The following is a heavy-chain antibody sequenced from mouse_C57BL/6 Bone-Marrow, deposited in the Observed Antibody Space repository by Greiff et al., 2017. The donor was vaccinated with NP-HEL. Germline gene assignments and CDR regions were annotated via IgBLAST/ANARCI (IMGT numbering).Heavy chain of an antibody. CDR2: IDPEDGET. V-gene: IGHV14-2*01. CDR1: GFNIKDYY. CDR3: ARGYYGSIYFDY. Sequence: EVKLMESGAELVKPGASVKLSCTASGFNIKDYYMHWVKQRTEQGLEWIGRIDPEDGETKYAPKFQGKATITADPSSNTAYLQLSSLTSEDTAVYYCARGYYGSIYFDYWGQGTTLTVSS. D-gene: IGHD1-1*01. J-gene: IGHJ2*01.